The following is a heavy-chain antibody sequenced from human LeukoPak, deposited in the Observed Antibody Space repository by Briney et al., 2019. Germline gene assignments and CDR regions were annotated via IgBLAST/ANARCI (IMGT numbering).Heavy chain of an antibody. Sequence: GGSLRLSCAASGFTFSSYGMHWVRQAPGKGLEWVAFIRYDGSNKNYADSVKGRFTISRDNSKNTLYLQMNSLRAEDTAVYYCAKGGRSGWSHFDYWGRGTLVTVSS. V-gene: IGHV3-30*02. J-gene: IGHJ4*02. CDR1: GFTFSSYG. D-gene: IGHD6-19*01. CDR2: IRYDGSNK. CDR3: AKGGRSGWSHFDY.